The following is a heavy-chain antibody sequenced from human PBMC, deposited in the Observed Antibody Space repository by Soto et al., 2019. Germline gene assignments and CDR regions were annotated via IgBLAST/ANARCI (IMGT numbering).Heavy chain of an antibody. CDR1: SGSISTSGYY. V-gene: IGHV4-39*02. CDR2: ISYSGST. J-gene: IGHJ4*02. Sequence: SETLSLTCSVSSGSISTSGYYWGWIRQPPGTGLEWIGGISYSGSTYYNPSLKSRLTISVDTSKNRFSLKLTSVTAADTAVYFCARRGSRLSVAVAAFDYWSQGTLVTVSS. D-gene: IGHD6-19*01. CDR3: ARRGSRLSVAVAAFDY.